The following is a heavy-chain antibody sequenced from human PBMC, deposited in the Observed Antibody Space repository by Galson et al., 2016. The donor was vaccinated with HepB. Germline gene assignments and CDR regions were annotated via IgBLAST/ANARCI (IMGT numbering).Heavy chain of an antibody. V-gene: IGHV3-48*04. D-gene: IGHD2-21*01. CDR2: ISSSSSTI. CDR1: GFTLSAYN. Sequence: SLRLSCAASGFTLSAYNINWVRQAPGKGLEWISYISSSSSTIYYADSVKGRFTVSRDNAKNSLYLQMNSLRAEDTAVYYCEGSFYCGADCCFDYWGQGILVTVSS. CDR3: EGSFYCGADCCFDY. J-gene: IGHJ4*02.